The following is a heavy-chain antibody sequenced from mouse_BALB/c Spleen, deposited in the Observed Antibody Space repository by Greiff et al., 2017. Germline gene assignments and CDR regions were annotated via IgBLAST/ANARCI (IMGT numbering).Heavy chain of an antibody. CDR1: GFNIKDTY. CDR3: ARYGNYRAMDY. Sequence: VQLKQSGAELVKPGASVKLSCTASGFNIKDTYMHWVKQRPEQGLEWIGRIDPANGNTKYDPKFQGKATITADTSSNTAYLQLSSLTSEDTAVYYCARYGNYRAMDYWGQGTSVTVSS. CDR2: IDPANGNT. D-gene: IGHD2-1*01. V-gene: IGHV14-3*02. J-gene: IGHJ4*01.